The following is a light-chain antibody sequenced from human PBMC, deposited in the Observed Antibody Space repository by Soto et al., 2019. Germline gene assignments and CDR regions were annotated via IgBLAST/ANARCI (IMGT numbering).Light chain of an antibody. CDR1: QSVSRSY. J-gene: IGKJ3*01. CDR3: QQYDGSPPFT. CDR2: GAS. Sequence: EIVLTQSPGTLSLSPGERATLSCRASQSVSRSYLAWYQQKPGQAPRLLIYGASSRATGIPDRFSGSGSGIDFTLTISKLEPEDSAVYYCQQYDGSPPFTFGPGTKVDIK. V-gene: IGKV3-20*01.